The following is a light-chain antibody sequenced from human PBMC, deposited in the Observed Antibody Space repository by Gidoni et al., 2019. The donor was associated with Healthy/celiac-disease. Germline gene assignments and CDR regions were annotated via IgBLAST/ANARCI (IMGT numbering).Light chain of an antibody. CDR3: QSYDSSLSVV. J-gene: IGLJ2*01. Sequence: QSVLTQPPSVSGAPGQRVTISCTGSSPNIGAGYDVHWYQQLPGTDPKLLIYGNSNRPSGVPDRFSGSKSGTSASLAITGLQAEDEADYYCQSYDSSLSVVFGGGTKLTVL. CDR2: GNS. V-gene: IGLV1-40*01. CDR1: SPNIGAGYD.